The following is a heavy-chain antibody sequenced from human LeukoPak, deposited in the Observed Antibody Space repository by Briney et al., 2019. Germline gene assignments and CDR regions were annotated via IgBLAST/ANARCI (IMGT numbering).Heavy chain of an antibody. D-gene: IGHD2-21*01. V-gene: IGHV3-48*02. J-gene: IGHJ4*02. CDR3: ARLAGLAFDY. CDR2: ITSGSTTI. Sequence: GGSLRLSCAASGFTFSSYSMNWVRQAPGKGPEWVSYITSGSTTIYYADSVKGRFTISRDNAKNSLYLQMNGLKDEDTAVYYCARLAGLAFDYWGQGTLVTVSS. CDR1: GFTFSSYS.